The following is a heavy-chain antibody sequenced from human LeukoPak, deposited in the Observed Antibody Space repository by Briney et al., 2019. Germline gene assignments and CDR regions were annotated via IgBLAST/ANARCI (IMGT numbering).Heavy chain of an antibody. V-gene: IGHV1-46*01. CDR3: ARRDCVGDCYSNWFDP. J-gene: IGHJ5*02. CDR2: IDPRGGST. D-gene: IGHD2-21*02. Sequence: ASVKVSCKASGYTFTKYFMHWVRQAPGQGLEWMGIIDPRGGSTGYAQKFQGRITMTTDMSTRTVYMELSSLESEDTAVYYCARRDCVGDCYSNWFDPWSQGTLVTVSS. CDR1: GYTFTKYF.